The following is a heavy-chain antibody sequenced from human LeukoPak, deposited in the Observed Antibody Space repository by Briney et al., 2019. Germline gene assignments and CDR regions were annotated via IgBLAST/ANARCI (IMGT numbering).Heavy chain of an antibody. D-gene: IGHD4-23*01. J-gene: IGHJ6*03. V-gene: IGHV4-59*08. CDR2: IYYSGST. Sequence: SETLSLTCAVYGGSFSGYYWSWIRQPPGKGLEWIGYIYYSGSTNYNPSLKSRVTISVDTSKNQFSLKLSSVTAADTAVYYCARQHPTVVTQTAGYYYYYYMDVWGKGTTVTVSS. CDR3: ARQHPTVVTQTAGYYYYYYMDV. CDR1: GGSFSGYY.